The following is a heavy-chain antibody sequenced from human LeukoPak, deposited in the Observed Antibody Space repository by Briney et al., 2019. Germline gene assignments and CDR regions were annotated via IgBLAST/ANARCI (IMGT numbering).Heavy chain of an antibody. CDR3: ARSLMSGIAAAGTTLDYYYYGMDV. D-gene: IGHD6-13*01. CDR2: ISAYNGNT. J-gene: IGHJ6*02. V-gene: IGHV1-18*01. CDR1: GYTFTSYG. Sequence: ASVKVSCKASGYTFTSYGISWVRQAPGQGLEWMGWISAYNGNTNYAQKLQGRVTMTTDTSTSTAYMELRSLRSDDTAVYYCARSLMSGIAAAGTTLDYYYYGMDVWGQGTTVTVPS.